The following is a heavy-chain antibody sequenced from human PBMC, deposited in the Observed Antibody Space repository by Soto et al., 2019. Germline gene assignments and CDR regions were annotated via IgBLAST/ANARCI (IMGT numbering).Heavy chain of an antibody. CDR3: ARHGQPRGASKYYYYYGMDV. CDR1: VYSFSSYW. D-gene: IGHD3-10*01. V-gene: IGHV5-51*01. J-gene: IGHJ6*02. CDR2: IYPGHSDT. Sequence: LGESLKISCKGSVYSFSSYWIGWASQIAVKGLEWRGNIYPGHSDTRYSPSFQGQVTISADRSISTAYLQWSSLKSSDTAMYYCARHGQPRGASKYYYYYGMDVCGQGTMVTVSS.